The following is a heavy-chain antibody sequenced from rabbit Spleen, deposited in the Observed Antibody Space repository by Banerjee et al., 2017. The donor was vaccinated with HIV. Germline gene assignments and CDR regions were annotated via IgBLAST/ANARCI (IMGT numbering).Heavy chain of an antibody. CDR3: ARDLVGVIGWNFYL. J-gene: IGHJ4*01. V-gene: IGHV1S45*01. D-gene: IGHD1-1*01. CDR1: GFSFTNKDV. CDR2: INAATGKP. Sequence: QEQLEESGGGLVKPEGSLTLTCTASGFSFTNKDVMCWVRQAPGKGLEWIACINAATGKPVYATWAKGRFTISRTSSTTVTLRMTSLTAADTATYFCARDLVGVIGWNFYLWGQGTLVIVS.